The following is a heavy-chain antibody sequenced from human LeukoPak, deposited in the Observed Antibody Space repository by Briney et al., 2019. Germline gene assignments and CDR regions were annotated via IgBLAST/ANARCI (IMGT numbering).Heavy chain of an antibody. V-gene: IGHV4-39*01. D-gene: IGHD2-2*01. CDR2: IYYSGST. Sequence: SETLSLTCTVSGGSISSSSYYWGWIRQPPGKGLEWIGSIYYSGSTYYNPSLKSRVTISVDTSKNQFSLKLSSVTAADTAVYYCARHLDIVVERWFDPWGQGTLVTVSS. J-gene: IGHJ5*02. CDR1: GGSISSSSYY. CDR3: ARHLDIVVERWFDP.